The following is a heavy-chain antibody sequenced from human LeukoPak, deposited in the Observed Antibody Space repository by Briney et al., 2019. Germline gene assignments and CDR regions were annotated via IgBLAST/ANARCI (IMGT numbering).Heavy chain of an antibody. CDR1: GFTFSYYT. J-gene: IGHJ4*02. CDR3: AKPGPLWQYYFDY. Sequence: PGGSLRLSCAASGFTFSYYTMNWVRQAPGKGLEWLSYISSSSSTIYYADSVKGRFTISRDNSKNTLYLQMNSLRVEDTAVYYCAKPGPLWQYYFDYWGQGTLVTVSS. CDR2: ISSSSSTI. V-gene: IGHV3-48*01. D-gene: IGHD2-21*01.